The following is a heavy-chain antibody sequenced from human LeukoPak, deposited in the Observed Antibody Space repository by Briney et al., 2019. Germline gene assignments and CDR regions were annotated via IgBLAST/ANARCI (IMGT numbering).Heavy chain of an antibody. V-gene: IGHV4-38-2*02. CDR3: AREDSDSSGYSSVFAGP. CDR1: GYSISSGYY. J-gene: IGHJ5*02. Sequence: SEILSLTCTVSGYSISSGYYWGWIRQPPGKGLEWIGSIYHSGSTYYNPSLKSRVTISVDTSKNQFSLKLSSVTAADTAVYYCAREDSDSSGYSSVFAGPWGQGTLVTVSS. CDR2: IYHSGST. D-gene: IGHD3-22*01.